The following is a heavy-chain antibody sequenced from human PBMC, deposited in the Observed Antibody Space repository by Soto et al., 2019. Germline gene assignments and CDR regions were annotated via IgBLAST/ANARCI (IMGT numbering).Heavy chain of an antibody. CDR3: AQGGGGQVLVPDGLDV. CDR2: ISGGGDST. J-gene: IGHJ6*02. CDR1: GFTFSSYA. Sequence: GGSLRLSCAASGFTFSSYAMTWVRQAPGKGLEWVSAISGGGDSTYYADSVKGRFTISRDNSENTLYLQMNSLRAEDTAVYSCAQGGGGQVLVPDGLDVWGQGTTVTVSS. V-gene: IGHV3-23*01. D-gene: IGHD6-13*01.